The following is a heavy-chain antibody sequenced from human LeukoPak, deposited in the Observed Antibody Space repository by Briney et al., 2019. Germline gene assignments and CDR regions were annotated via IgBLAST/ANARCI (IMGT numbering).Heavy chain of an antibody. CDR1: GYSFTSYW. J-gene: IGHJ4*02. CDR3: AKDSRLPRGVVTTAFDS. Sequence: RGESLKISCKGSGYSFTSYWIGWVRQMPGKGLEWMGIIYPGDSDTRYSPSFQGQVTISADKSISTAYLQWSSLKASDTAMYYCAKDSRLPRGVVTTAFDSWGQGTLVTVSS. V-gene: IGHV5-51*01. CDR2: IYPGDSDT. D-gene: IGHD3-3*01.